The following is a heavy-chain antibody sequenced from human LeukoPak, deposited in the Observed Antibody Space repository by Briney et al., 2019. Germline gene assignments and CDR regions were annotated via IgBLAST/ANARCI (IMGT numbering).Heavy chain of an antibody. J-gene: IGHJ4*02. CDR1: GGSISSYY. CDR2: IYYSGST. D-gene: IGHD6-13*01. CDR3: ARVDAAAGTFDY. V-gene: IGHV4-30-4*01. Sequence: SETLSLTCTASGGSISSYYWSWIRQPPGKGLEWIGYIYYSGSTYYNPSLKSRVTISVDTSKNQFSLKLSSVTAADTAVYYCARVDAAAGTFDYWGQGTLATVSS.